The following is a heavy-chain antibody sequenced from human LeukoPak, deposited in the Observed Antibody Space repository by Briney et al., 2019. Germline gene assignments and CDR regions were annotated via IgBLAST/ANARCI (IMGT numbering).Heavy chain of an antibody. CDR3: AKSPGNSWYYFDY. J-gene: IGHJ4*02. CDR2: SSGSDDGT. CDR1: GFIFSSYA. D-gene: IGHD6-13*01. Sequence: GGSPRLSCAASGFIFSSYAMSWVRQAPGKGLEWVSASSGSDDGTKYADSVKGRFSIFRDNSKNTLYLQMNSLRAEDTAVYYCAKSPGNSWYYFDYWGQGTLVTVSS. V-gene: IGHV3-23*01.